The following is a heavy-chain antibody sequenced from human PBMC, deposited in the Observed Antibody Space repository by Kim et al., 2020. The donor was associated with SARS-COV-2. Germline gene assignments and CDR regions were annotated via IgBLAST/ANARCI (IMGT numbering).Heavy chain of an antibody. D-gene: IGHD4-4*01. V-gene: IGHV3-23*01. J-gene: IGHJ5*02. CDR3: AKDFSGPDQYSS. Sequence: YYADTVKGQFTNTRDNAKNTLYLQMTSLRAEDTAVYYCAKDFSGPDQYSSWGQGTLVTVSS.